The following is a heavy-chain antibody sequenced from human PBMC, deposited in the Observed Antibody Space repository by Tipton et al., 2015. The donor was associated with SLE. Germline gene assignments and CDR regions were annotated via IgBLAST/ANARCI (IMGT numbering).Heavy chain of an antibody. V-gene: IGHV3-11*04. Sequence: SLRLSCAASGFIFSDYYMSWIRQAPGKGLEWASYISSSGSNIYYADSVKGRFTISRDNAKNSLYLQMNSLRAEDTAVYYCARSYYYYYYYMDVWGKGTTVTVSS. CDR1: GFIFSDYY. CDR2: ISSSGSNI. J-gene: IGHJ6*03. CDR3: ARSYYYYYYYMDV.